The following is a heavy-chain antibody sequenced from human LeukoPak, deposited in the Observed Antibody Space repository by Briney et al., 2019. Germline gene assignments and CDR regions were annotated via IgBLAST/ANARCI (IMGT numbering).Heavy chain of an antibody. D-gene: IGHD6-13*01. CDR1: GFIFKNYG. Sequence: GRSLRLSCAASGFIFKNYGFHWVRQAPGKGLEWVTVIWDDGSNKYYADSVKGRFTISRDNSKDTLYLQMNSLRAEDTAVYYCARDDLRSSWSRGGMDVWGQGTTVTVSS. J-gene: IGHJ6*02. V-gene: IGHV3-33*08. CDR3: ARDDLRSSWSRGGMDV. CDR2: IWDDGSNK.